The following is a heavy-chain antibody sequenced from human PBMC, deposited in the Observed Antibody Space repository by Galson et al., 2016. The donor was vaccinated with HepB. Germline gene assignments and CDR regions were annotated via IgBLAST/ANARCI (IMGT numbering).Heavy chain of an antibody. V-gene: IGHV3-48*01. Sequence: SLRLSCAASGFPFSTYTMNWLRQAPGKGLEWVSYISNRDGTRYYADSVKGRFTISRDNAENSVFLQMHTLRAEDTAVYYCARAIPIGGSAGAGEYIDYWGLGTLVTVSS. J-gene: IGHJ4*02. CDR2: ISNRDGTR. CDR3: ARAIPIGGSAGAGEYIDY. CDR1: GFPFSTYT. D-gene: IGHD1-14*01.